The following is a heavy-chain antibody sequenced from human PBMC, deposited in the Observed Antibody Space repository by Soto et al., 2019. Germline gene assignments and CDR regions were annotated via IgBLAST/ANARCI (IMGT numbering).Heavy chain of an antibody. CDR1: GXTFSSFD. D-gene: IGHD6-6*01. J-gene: IGHJ4*02. CDR2: IGSSGSTI. V-gene: IGHV3-48*03. CDR3: ARATYSSSYYFDS. Sequence: GSLRLSCAASGXTFSSFDVNWVRQAPGKGLEWVSKIGSSGSTIWCADSVKGRFTISRDNAKNSLYLQMNSLRGEDTAVYYCARATYSSSYYFDSWGQGTLGTVSS.